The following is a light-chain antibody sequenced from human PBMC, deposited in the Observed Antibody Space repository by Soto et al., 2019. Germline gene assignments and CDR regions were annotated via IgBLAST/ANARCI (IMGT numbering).Light chain of an antibody. J-gene: IGKJ5*01. V-gene: IGKV3-20*01. Sequence: EIVLTQSPGTLSLSPGERATLSCRTSQSVSSSYLAWYQQNPGQAPRLLIYGASTRATGVPDRFSGSGSGIDFILTISRLEPEDFAVYFCQQYGTSPITFGQGTRLEIK. CDR2: GAS. CDR3: QQYGTSPIT. CDR1: QSVSSSY.